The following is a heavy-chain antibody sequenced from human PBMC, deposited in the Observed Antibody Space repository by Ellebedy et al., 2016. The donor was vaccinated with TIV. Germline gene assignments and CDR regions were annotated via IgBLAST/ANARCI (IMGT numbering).Heavy chain of an antibody. Sequence: SGPTLVKPTETLTLTCTVSGFSLSNARMGVSWIRQPPGKALEWLAHTFSNDEKSYSTSLKSRLTISKDTSKSQVVLTMTNMDPVDTATYYCARIGGYSYGLPFDYWGQGTLVTVSS. J-gene: IGHJ4*02. V-gene: IGHV2-26*01. CDR1: GFSLSNARMG. CDR2: TFSNDEK. D-gene: IGHD5-18*01. CDR3: ARIGGYSYGLPFDY.